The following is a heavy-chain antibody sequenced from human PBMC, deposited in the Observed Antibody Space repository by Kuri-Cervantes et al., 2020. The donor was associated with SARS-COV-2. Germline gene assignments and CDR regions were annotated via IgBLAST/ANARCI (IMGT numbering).Heavy chain of an antibody. Sequence: GGSLRLSCAASGFTFSSYRMNWVRQAPGKGLEWVSSISSSSSYIYYADSVKGRFTISRDNAKNSLYLKMNSLRAEDTAVYYCARDANRITIFGVVIIPGVGDVWGQGTTVTVSS. D-gene: IGHD3-3*01. CDR2: ISSSSSYI. J-gene: IGHJ6*02. CDR1: GFTFSSYR. V-gene: IGHV3-21*01. CDR3: ARDANRITIFGVVIIPGVGDV.